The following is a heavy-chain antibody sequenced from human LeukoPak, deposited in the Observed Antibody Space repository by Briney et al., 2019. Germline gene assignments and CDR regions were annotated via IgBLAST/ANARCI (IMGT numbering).Heavy chain of an antibody. CDR2: IYPGDSDT. D-gene: IGHD6-13*01. V-gene: IGHV5-51*01. CDR3: ARLGSSTWKDAFDI. Sequence: GESLKISCKGSGYTFTTYWIGWVRQMPGKGLEWVGIIYPGDSDTRYNTSVQGQVSISADKSISTAYLQWSSLKASDTAMYYCARLGSSTWKDAFDIWGQGTVVTVSS. J-gene: IGHJ3*02. CDR1: GYTFTTYW.